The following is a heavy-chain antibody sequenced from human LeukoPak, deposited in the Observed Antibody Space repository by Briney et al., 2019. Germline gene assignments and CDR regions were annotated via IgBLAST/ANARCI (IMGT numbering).Heavy chain of an antibody. CDR3: ARRGQWLVRGAFDI. D-gene: IGHD6-19*01. CDR1: GGSISSSSHY. V-gene: IGHV4-39*01. Sequence: PSETLSLTCTVSGGSISSSSHYWGWIRQPPGKGLEWIGSVQYSGSTFYNPSLKSRVTISVDTSKNQFSLKLSSVTAADTAVYYCARRGQWLVRGAFDIWGQGTMVTVSS. CDR2: VQYSGST. J-gene: IGHJ3*02.